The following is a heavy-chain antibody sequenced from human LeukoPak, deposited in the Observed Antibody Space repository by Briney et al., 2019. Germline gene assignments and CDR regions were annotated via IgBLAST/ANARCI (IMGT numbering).Heavy chain of an antibody. CDR3: ARAGEGGYDY. J-gene: IGHJ4*02. V-gene: IGHV1-69*04. Sequence: ASVKVSCKASGGTFSSYAISWVRQAPRQGLEWMGRIIPILGIANYAQKFQGRVTITADKSTSTAYMELSSLRSEDTAVYYCARAGEGGYDYWGQGTLVTVSS. CDR2: IIPILGIA. D-gene: IGHD5-12*01. CDR1: GGTFSSYA.